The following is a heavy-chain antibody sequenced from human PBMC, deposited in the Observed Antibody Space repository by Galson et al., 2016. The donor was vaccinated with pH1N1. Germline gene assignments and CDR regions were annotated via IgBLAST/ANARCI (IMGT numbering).Heavy chain of an antibody. CDR2: SYPGDPNT. Sequence: QSGAEVKKPGESLKISCKGSGYTFTTYWIGWVRQMPGKGLEWMGSSYPGDPNTKYSPSCQGQVTISADKSISTAYLQWSILKASDTAMYYCARRERGLAPPFDYWGQGTLVTVSS. J-gene: IGHJ4*02. CDR1: GYTFTTYW. CDR3: ARRERGLAPPFDY. V-gene: IGHV5-51*01. D-gene: IGHD1-26*01.